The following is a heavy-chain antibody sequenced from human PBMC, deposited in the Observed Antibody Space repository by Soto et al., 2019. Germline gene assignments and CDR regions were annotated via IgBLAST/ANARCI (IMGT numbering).Heavy chain of an antibody. J-gene: IGHJ4*02. CDR1: GFTFGDYA. Sequence: GGSLRLSCTASGFTFGDYAMSWVRQAPGKGLEWVGFIRSKAYGGTTEYAASVKGRFTISREYSKSIAYLQMNSLKTEDTAVYYCTGALIESSGYYYFDYWGQGTLVTVSS. D-gene: IGHD3-22*01. CDR2: IRSKAYGGTT. V-gene: IGHV3-49*04. CDR3: TGALIESSGYYYFDY.